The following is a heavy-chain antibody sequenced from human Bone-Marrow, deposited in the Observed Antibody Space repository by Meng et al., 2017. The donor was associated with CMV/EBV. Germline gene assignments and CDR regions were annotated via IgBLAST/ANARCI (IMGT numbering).Heavy chain of an antibody. CDR3: ARGIYDFWSGYTGTFDY. J-gene: IGHJ4*02. D-gene: IGHD3-3*01. V-gene: IGHV4-39*01. CDR2: IYYNGST. Sequence: SETLSLTCTVSGGSISSSSYYWGWIRQPPGKGLEWIGSIYYNGSTYCNPSLKSRVTISVDTSKNQFSLKLSSVTAADTAVYYCARGIYDFWSGYTGTFDYWGQGTLVTVSS. CDR1: GGSISSSSYY.